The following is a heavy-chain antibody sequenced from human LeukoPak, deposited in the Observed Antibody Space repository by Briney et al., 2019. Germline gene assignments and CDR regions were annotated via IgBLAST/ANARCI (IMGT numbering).Heavy chain of an antibody. CDR3: ARPILTGYWPWGD. D-gene: IGHD3-9*01. CDR1: SGSFTGYY. CDR2: INHSGST. V-gene: IGHV4-34*01. Sequence: PSETLSLTCAVDSGSFTGYYWAWIRQPPGKGLEWIGEINHSGSTNYNPSLKSRVTISVDTSRNQFSLKLNSVTAADTAVYYCARPILTGYWPWGDWGQGTQVTVSS. J-gene: IGHJ4*02.